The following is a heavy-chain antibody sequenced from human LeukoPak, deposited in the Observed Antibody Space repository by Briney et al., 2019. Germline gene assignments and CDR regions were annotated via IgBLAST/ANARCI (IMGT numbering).Heavy chain of an antibody. Sequence: GGSLRLSCAASGFTFSSYGMHWVRQAPGKGLEWVAVIWYDGSNKYYADSVKGRFTISRDNSENTLYPQMNSLRAEDTAVYYCARDAYYGSGSSFDYWGQGTLVTVSS. CDR2: IWYDGSNK. CDR3: ARDAYYGSGSSFDY. J-gene: IGHJ4*02. V-gene: IGHV3-33*01. D-gene: IGHD3-10*01. CDR1: GFTFSSYG.